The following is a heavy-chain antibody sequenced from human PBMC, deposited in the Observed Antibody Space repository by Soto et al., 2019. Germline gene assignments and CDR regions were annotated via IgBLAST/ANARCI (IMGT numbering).Heavy chain of an antibody. J-gene: IGHJ4*02. Sequence: QVQLVQSGAEVRKPGASVKVSCKVSGYSLTELSIHWVRQAPGKGPEWMGGFDPEDGEIKFAQNFQGRVTMTEDTPTDTAYMDLSSLSSEDTAIYYCSTGLQRLVNLYYFDLWGQGTLVTVSS. CDR3: STGLQRLVNLYYFDL. D-gene: IGHD6-13*01. V-gene: IGHV1-24*01. CDR1: GYSLTELS. CDR2: FDPEDGEI.